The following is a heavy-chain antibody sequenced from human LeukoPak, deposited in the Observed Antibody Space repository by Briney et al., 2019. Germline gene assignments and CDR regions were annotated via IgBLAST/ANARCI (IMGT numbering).Heavy chain of an antibody. CDR1: GYSFTGYY. V-gene: IGHV1-2*02. CDR3: ARGRIRNGGVDYYYGMDV. Sequence: ASVKVSCKASGYSFTGYYIQWMRQAPGQGLEWVGWINPYSGGTNYAQKFQGRVTMNRDTSISTAYMELSSLTSDDTAVYYCARGRIRNGGVDYYYGMDVWGQGTTVTVSS. CDR2: INPYSGGT. D-gene: IGHD3-16*01. J-gene: IGHJ6*02.